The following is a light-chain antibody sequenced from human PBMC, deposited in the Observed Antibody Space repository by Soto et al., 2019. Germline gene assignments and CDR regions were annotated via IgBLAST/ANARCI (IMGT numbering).Light chain of an antibody. CDR1: QNVRSN. V-gene: IGKV3-15*01. J-gene: IGKJ4*01. Sequence: EIVMTQSPATLSVSPGERATLSCRASQNVRSNLAWYHQKPGQAPRLLISDASTRATGIPARFSGSGSGTEFTLTIPSLQSEDFAVYYCQQYDNWPLSFGGGTRVEIK. CDR3: QQYDNWPLS. CDR2: DAS.